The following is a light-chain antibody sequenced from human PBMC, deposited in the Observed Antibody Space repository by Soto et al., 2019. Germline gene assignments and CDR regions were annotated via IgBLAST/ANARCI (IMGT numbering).Light chain of an antibody. Sequence: QLVLTQSPSASASLGDSVKLTCTLSSGHSSYDIAWHQQQPDQGPRYLMKIKSDGSHTKGDGVPDRFSGSSSGADRYLTSSSLQSEDEADYYCQTWGTGIHVVFGGGTKLTVL. CDR2: IKSDGSH. J-gene: IGLJ2*01. V-gene: IGLV4-69*01. CDR3: QTWGTGIHVV. CDR1: SGHSSYD.